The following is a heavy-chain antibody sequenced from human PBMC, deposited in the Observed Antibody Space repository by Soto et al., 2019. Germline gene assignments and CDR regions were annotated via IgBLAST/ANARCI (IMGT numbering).Heavy chain of an antibody. V-gene: IGHV3-11*01. J-gene: IGHJ4*01. CDR2: ISSGGST. D-gene: IGHD6-6*01. CDR1: GFTFSDYY. Sequence: PGGSLRLSCAASGFTFSDYYMSWIRQAPGKGLEWVSYISSGGSTYYADSVRGRFSISRDNSKNTLFLQMNSLRAEDTAIYYCAKKDVAARPPLDWGHGTLVTVSS. CDR3: AKKDVAARPPLD.